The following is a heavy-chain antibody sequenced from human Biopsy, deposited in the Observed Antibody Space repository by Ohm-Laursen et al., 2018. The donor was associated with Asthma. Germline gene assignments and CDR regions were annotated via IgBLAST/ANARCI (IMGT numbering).Heavy chain of an antibody. Sequence: ASVKVSCKTSGYTFNSAGIHWVRQAPGQGLEWMGRISAYSGGTKYAQKFQDRVTMTRDTSISTAYMEVSRLRSDDTAVYYCARGQKSAGDRWFDPWGQGTLVTVSS. CDR2: ISAYSGGT. CDR3: ARGQKSAGDRWFDP. J-gene: IGHJ5*02. D-gene: IGHD6-13*01. CDR1: GYTFNSAG. V-gene: IGHV1-2*06.